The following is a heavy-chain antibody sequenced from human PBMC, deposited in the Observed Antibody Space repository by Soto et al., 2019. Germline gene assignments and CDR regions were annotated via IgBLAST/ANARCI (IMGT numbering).Heavy chain of an antibody. CDR1: GFTFSSYG. V-gene: IGHV3-30*18. CDR3: AKDRVDILGYYYYGMDV. CDR2: ISYDGSNK. Sequence: QVQLVESGGGVVQPGRSLRLSCAASGFTFSSYGMHWVRQAPGTGLEWLAVISYDGSNKYYAYSVKGRFTISRDNSKNTLYLQINSLRAEDTAVYYCAKDRVDILGYYYYGMDVWGQGTTVTVSS. J-gene: IGHJ6*02. D-gene: IGHD5-12*01.